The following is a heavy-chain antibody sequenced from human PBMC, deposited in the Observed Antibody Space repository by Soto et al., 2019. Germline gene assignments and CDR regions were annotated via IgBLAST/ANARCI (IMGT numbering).Heavy chain of an antibody. CDR2: ISGSGGST. J-gene: IGHJ6*03. CDR1: GFTFSSYA. D-gene: IGHD3-10*01. CDR3: AGGYGSGSYPVSGYYYYMDV. V-gene: IGHV3-23*01. Sequence: GGSLRLSCAASGFTFSSYAMSWVRQAPGKGLEWVSAISGSGGSTYYADSVKGRFTISRDNSKNTLYLQMNSLRAEDTAVYYCAGGYGSGSYPVSGYYYYMDVWGKGTTVTVSS.